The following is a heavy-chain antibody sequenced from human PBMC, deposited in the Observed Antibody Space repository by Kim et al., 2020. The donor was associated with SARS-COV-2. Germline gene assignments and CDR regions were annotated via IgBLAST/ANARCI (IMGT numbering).Heavy chain of an antibody. CDR2: ISYDGSNK. CDR1: GFTFSSYG. Sequence: GGSLRLSCAASGFTFSSYGMHWVRQAPGKGLEWVAVISYDGSNKYYADSVKGRFTISRDNSKNTLYLQMNSLRAEDTAVYYCARDLTTVTTLAGWFDPWGQGTLVTVSS. V-gene: IGHV3-33*05. CDR3: ARDLTTVTTLAGWFDP. D-gene: IGHD4-17*01. J-gene: IGHJ5*02.